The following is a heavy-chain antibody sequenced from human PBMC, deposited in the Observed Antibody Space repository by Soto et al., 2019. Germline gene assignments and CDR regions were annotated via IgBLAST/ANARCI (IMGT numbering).Heavy chain of an antibody. J-gene: IGHJ6*02. V-gene: IGHV6-1*01. Sequence: PSPTLSLTCVISADSVSSNSAAWNWIRQSPSRGLEWLGRTYYNPKWSYDYAMYGKSRITINPDTSKNQFYMHLYSVTPEDPAVYYCTGITWFRGRDVWGQGPPVTVSS. D-gene: IGHD3-10*01. CDR3: TGITWFRGRDV. CDR2: TYYNPKWSY. CDR1: ADSVSSNSAA.